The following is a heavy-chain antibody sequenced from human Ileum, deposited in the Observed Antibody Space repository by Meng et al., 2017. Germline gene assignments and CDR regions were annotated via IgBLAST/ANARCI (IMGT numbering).Heavy chain of an antibody. Sequence: QAQLHQPGPGVVNPSQTLSLPCAIAGDSLFNNSATWNRVRQSPSRGLEWMGRTYYRSKWYNDYALSVNSRITVNPDTSKNQISLQLNSVTPDDTAVYYCAREAHLAAFGHWGQGTLVTVSS. D-gene: IGHD6-25*01. J-gene: IGHJ4*02. CDR2: TYYRSKWYN. CDR3: AREAHLAAFGH. V-gene: IGHV6-1*01. CDR1: GDSLFNNSAT.